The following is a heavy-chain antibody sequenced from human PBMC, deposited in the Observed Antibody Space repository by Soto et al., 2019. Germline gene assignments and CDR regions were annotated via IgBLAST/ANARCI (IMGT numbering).Heavy chain of an antibody. D-gene: IGHD6-19*01. J-gene: IGHJ6*02. CDR2: INPKSGGT. CDR1: GYSFTDYH. CDR3: ARDWMAIAVARYHYGMDV. Sequence: ASVKVSCKASGYSFTDYHIHWVRQAPGQGLEWLGRINPKSGGTSTAQKFQGWVTMTTDTSISTAYMELSRLRSDDTAVYYCARDWMAIAVARYHYGMDVWGQGTTVTVSS. V-gene: IGHV1-2*04.